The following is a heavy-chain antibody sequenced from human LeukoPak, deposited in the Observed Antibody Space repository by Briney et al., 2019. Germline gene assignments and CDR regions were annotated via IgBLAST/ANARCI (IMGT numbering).Heavy chain of an antibody. V-gene: IGHV3-48*04. D-gene: IGHD2-2*01. J-gene: IGHJ4*02. CDR1: GFTFSSYS. CDR3: ARRVPAGYFDY. Sequence: PGGSLRLSCAASGFTFSSYSMNWVRQAPGKGLEWISYISSGSSTIHYADSVKGRFTISRDNAKNSLFLQMNSLRADDTAVYYCARRVPAGYFDYWGQGTLVTVSS. CDR2: ISSGSSTI.